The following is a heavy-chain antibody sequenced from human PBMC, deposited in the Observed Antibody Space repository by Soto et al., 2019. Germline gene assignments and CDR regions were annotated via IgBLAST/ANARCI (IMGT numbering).Heavy chain of an antibody. D-gene: IGHD3-22*01. Sequence: SETLSLTCTVSGGSISSGDCYWSWIRQPPGKGLEWIGCIFYSGSTYYNPSLKSRVTLSVDTSKNQFSLKLSSVTAADTAVYYCARERGYYYDSSGYFAYWGQGTLVTVSS. CDR1: GGSISSGDCY. CDR2: IFYSGST. CDR3: ARERGYYYDSSGYFAY. V-gene: IGHV4-30-4*01. J-gene: IGHJ4*02.